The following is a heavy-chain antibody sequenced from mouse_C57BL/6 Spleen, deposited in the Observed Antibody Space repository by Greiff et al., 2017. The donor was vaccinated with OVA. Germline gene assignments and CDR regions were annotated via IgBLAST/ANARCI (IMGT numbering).Heavy chain of an antibody. V-gene: IGHV1-54*01. CDR2: INPGSGGT. D-gene: IGHD4-1*01. CDR3: ARCLALTGTGAMDY. J-gene: IGHJ4*01. CDR1: GYAFTNYL. Sequence: VQRVESGAELVRPGTSVKVSCKASGYAFTNYLIEWVKQRPGQGLEWIGVINPGSGGTNYNEKFKGKATLTADKSSSTAYMQLSSLTSEDSAVYFCARCLALTGTGAMDYWGQGTSVTVSS.